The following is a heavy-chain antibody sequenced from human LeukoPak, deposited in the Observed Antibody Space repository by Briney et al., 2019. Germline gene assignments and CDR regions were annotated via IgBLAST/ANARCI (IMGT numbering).Heavy chain of an antibody. J-gene: IGHJ2*01. CDR1: GGSISSYY. V-gene: IGHV4-59*12. CDR3: ARVPRGYCSSTSCRRVNWCFDL. D-gene: IGHD2-2*01. CDR2: IYYSGST. Sequence: SETLSLTCTVSGGSISSYYWSWIRQPPGKGLEWIGYIYYSGSTNYNPSLKSRVNISVDRSKNQFSLKLSSVTAADTAVYYCARVPRGYCSSTSCRRVNWCFDLWGRGTLVTVSS.